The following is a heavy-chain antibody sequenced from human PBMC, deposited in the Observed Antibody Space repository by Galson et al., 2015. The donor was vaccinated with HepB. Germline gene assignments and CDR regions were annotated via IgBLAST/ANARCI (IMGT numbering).Heavy chain of an antibody. D-gene: IGHD3-22*01. V-gene: IGHV3-15*01. CDR3: RITMIVVVITIFDY. Sequence: SLRLSCAASGFTFSNAWMSWVRQAPGKGLEWVGRIKSKTDGGTTDYAAPVKGRFTISRDDSKNTLYLQMNSLKTEDTAVYYVRITMIVVVITIFDYWGQGTLVTVSS. J-gene: IGHJ4*02. CDR2: IKSKTDGGTT. CDR1: GFTFSNAW.